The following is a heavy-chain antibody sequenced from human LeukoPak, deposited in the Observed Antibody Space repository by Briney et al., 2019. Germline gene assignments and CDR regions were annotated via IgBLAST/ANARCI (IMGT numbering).Heavy chain of an antibody. CDR3: ARGSPEPFDY. CDR1: GGTFSSYA. V-gene: IGHV1-69*04. J-gene: IGHJ4*02. CDR2: IIPILGIA. Sequence: SVKVSCKASGGTFSSYAISWVRQAPGQGLEWMGRIIPILGIANYAQKFQGRVTITADTSTSTAYMELRSLRSDDTAVYYCARGSPEPFDYWGQGTLVTVSS. D-gene: IGHD1-14*01.